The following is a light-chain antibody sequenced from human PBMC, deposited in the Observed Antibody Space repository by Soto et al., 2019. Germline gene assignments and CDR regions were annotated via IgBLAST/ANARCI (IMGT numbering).Light chain of an antibody. CDR2: EDN. Sequence: NFMLTQPHSVSESPGKTVTISCTGSSGSIASNYVQWYQQRPGSAPTTVIYEDNKRPSGVPDRFSGSVDTSSNSASLIISGLKTEDEADYYCQSHDTTIVVFGRGTKLTVL. CDR1: SGSIASNY. CDR3: QSHDTTIVV. V-gene: IGLV6-57*02. J-gene: IGLJ2*01.